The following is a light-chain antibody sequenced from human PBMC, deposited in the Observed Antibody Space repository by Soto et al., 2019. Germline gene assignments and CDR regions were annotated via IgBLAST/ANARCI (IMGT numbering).Light chain of an antibody. J-gene: IGKJ4*01. CDR1: QSVSSY. CDR2: DAS. V-gene: IGKV3-11*01. Sequence: EIVLTQSPATLSLSPGERATLSCRASQSVSSYLAWYQQKPGQAPRLLIYDASNSATGIPARFSGSGSGTDFTRTISSLEPADFAIYYCPQRSNWPPVTFGGGTKVEIK. CDR3: PQRSNWPPVT.